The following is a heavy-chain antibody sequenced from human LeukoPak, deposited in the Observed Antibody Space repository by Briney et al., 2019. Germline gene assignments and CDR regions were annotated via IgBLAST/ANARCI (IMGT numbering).Heavy chain of an antibody. J-gene: IGHJ6*02. D-gene: IGHD2-15*01. CDR3: AKLGYCSGGSCYGPGMDV. V-gene: IGHV3-23*01. CDR2: ISGSGGST. CDR1: GFTFSSYA. Sequence: QTGGSLRLSCAASGFTFSSYAMSWVRQAPVKGLEWVPAISGSGGSTYYADSVKGRFTISRDNSKNTLYLQMNSLRAEDTAVYYCAKLGYCSGGSCYGPGMDVWGQGTTVTVSS.